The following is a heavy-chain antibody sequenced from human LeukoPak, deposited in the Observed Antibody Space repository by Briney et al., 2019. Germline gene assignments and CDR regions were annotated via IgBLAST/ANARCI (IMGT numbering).Heavy chain of an antibody. Sequence: GGSLRLSCAASGFTFSSYAMSWVRQAPGKGLKWVSTINDNGAGTYYADSVKGRSTISRDNSYNTVSLQMNSLRDEDTGVYYCAKGLRTGVGPYMGYHYYMDIWGKGATVTVSS. CDR3: AKGLRTGVGPYMGYHYYMDI. J-gene: IGHJ6*03. D-gene: IGHD3-16*01. CDR1: GFTFSSYA. V-gene: IGHV3-23*01. CDR2: INDNGAGT.